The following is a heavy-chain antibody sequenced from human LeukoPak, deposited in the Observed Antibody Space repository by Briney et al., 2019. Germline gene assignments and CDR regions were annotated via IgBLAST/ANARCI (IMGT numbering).Heavy chain of an antibody. Sequence: PSETLSLTCSVSGDSINSNYWSWMRQPPGKGLEWIGYIYYGWSTNYNPSLKSRVSMSVDTSKNQFSLNLSSVTAADTAVYHCARLLAGCPGGRCRAHFDYWGQGTLVTVSS. CDR1: GDSINSNY. CDR2: IYYGWST. J-gene: IGHJ4*02. V-gene: IGHV4-59*01. CDR3: ARLLAGCPGGRCRAHFDY. D-gene: IGHD2-15*01.